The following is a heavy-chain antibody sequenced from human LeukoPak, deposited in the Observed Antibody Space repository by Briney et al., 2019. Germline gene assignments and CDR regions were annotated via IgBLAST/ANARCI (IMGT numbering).Heavy chain of an antibody. Sequence: GASVKDSCKASGYTFTSYGISWVRQAPGQGLEWMGWINAYNGNTNYAQKLQGRVTMTTDTSTSTAYMELRSLRSDDTAVYYCARDLGFYGGNSNYFDYWGQGTLVTVSS. D-gene: IGHD4-23*01. J-gene: IGHJ4*02. V-gene: IGHV1-18*01. CDR2: INAYNGNT. CDR3: ARDLGFYGGNSNYFDY. CDR1: GYTFTSYG.